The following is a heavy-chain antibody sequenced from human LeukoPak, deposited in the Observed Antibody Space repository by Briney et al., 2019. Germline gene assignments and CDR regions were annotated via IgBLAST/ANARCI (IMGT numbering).Heavy chain of an antibody. CDR1: GFTFSYNG. D-gene: IGHD5-24*01. Sequence: GGSLRLSCVASGFTFSYNGMHWVRQAPGKGLEWVAFIRYDGSNKYYADSVKDRFTISRDNSKNTLYLQMNSLRDEDTAVYYCAKGGVEMATIYYMDVWGKGTAVTTSS. J-gene: IGHJ6*03. CDR2: IRYDGSNK. V-gene: IGHV3-30*02. CDR3: AKGGVEMATIYYMDV.